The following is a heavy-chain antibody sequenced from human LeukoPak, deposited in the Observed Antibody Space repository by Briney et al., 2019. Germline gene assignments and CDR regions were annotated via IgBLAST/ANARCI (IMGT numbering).Heavy chain of an antibody. D-gene: IGHD3-10*01. Sequence: SETLSLTCTVSGYSISSGYYWGWIRQPPGKGLEWIGSIYHSGSTYYNPSLKSRVTISVDTSKNQFSLKLSSVTAADTAVYYCARHFYGSAYYYYYYMDVWGKGTTVTVSS. V-gene: IGHV4-38-2*02. CDR1: GYSISSGYY. J-gene: IGHJ6*03. CDR3: ARHFYGSAYYYYYYMDV. CDR2: IYHSGST.